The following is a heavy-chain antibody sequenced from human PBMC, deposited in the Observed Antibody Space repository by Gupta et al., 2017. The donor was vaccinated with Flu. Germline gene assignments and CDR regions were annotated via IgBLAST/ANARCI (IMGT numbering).Heavy chain of an antibody. Sequence: WSWIRQPAGKGLEWIGRIFVSGSTDYNPSLKSRVAMSVDMSKNQISLRLSSVTAADTAVYYCARGVSRDFDFWGQGTLVTVSS. CDR3: ARGVSRDFDF. J-gene: IGHJ4*02. V-gene: IGHV4-4*07. CDR2: IFVSGST.